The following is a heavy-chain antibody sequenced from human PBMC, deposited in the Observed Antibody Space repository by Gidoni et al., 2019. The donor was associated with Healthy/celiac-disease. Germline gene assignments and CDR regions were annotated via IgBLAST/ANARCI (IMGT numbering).Heavy chain of an antibody. D-gene: IGHD6-19*01. CDR1: GFTFSSDA. V-gene: IGHV3-23*01. CDR2: IRGSGGST. J-gene: IGHJ4*02. CDR3: AKDRQWLNFDYFDY. Sequence: EVQLLESGGGLVQPGGSLRLSCAASGFTFSSDAMSWVRQAPGKGLEWVPAIRGSGGSTYYADSVKGRFTISRDNSKNTLYLQMSSLRAEDTAVYYCAKDRQWLNFDYFDYWGQGTLVTVSS.